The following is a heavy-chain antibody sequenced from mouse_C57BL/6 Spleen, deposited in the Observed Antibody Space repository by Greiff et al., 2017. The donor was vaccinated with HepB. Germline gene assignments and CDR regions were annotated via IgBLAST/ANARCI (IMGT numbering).Heavy chain of an antibody. V-gene: IGHV14-4*01. CDR2: IDPENGDT. Sequence: EVHLVESGAELVRPGASVKLSCTASGFNIKDDYMHWVKQRPEQGLEWIGWIDPENGDTEYASKFQGKATITADTSSNTAYLQLSSLTSEDTAVYYCTKGGNSDYWGQGTTLTVSS. J-gene: IGHJ2*01. CDR3: TKGGNSDY. CDR1: GFNIKDDY.